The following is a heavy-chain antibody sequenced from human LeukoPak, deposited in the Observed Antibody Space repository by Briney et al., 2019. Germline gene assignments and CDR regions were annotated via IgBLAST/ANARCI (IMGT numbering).Heavy chain of an antibody. CDR2: IYYSGST. V-gene: IGHV4-30-4*01. CDR3: ARASVGSGYDADWFDP. Sequence: SQTLSLTCTVSGGTISSGDYYWSWFRQPPGKGLEWIGYIYYSGSTYYNPSLKSRVTISVDTSKNQFSLKLSSVTAADTAVYYCARASVGSGYDADWFDPWGQGTLVTVSS. J-gene: IGHJ5*02. D-gene: IGHD5-12*01. CDR1: GGTISSGDYY.